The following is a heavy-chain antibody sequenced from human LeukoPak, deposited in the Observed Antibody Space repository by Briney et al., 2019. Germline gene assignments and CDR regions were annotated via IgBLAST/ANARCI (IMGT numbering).Heavy chain of an antibody. V-gene: IGHV3-23*01. CDR1: GFTFYHYS. Sequence: GSLELFCGGSGFTFYHYSMGWVRQAPGKGLEGVPAISGSGGSTYYADSVKGRFTISRDNSKNTLYLQMNSLRAEDTAVYYCALNGREVPSGAFDIWGQGTMVTVSS. CDR2: ISGSGGST. D-gene: IGHD3-16*02. CDR3: ALNGREVPSGAFDI. J-gene: IGHJ3*02.